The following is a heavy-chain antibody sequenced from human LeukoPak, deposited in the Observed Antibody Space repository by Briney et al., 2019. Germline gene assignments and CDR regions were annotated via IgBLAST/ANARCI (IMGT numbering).Heavy chain of an antibody. CDR2: IFSSGTA. Sequence: SETLSLTCRVSGVSIKNYYWSWIRQPAGREPEWLGHIFSSGTANYNPSLKSRVTMSADTSKNQFSLRLSSLTAADTAVYYCAKSSTYYHSLDYWGQGIMVTVSA. D-gene: IGHD3-22*01. CDR1: GVSIKNYY. CDR3: AKSSTYYHSLDY. J-gene: IGHJ4*02. V-gene: IGHV4-4*07.